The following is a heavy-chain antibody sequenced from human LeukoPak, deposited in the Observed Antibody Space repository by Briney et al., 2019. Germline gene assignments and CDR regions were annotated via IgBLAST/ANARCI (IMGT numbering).Heavy chain of an antibody. CDR3: ARAEYQLLYQYYYYGMDV. Sequence: ASVKVSCKASGYTFTGYYMHWVRQAPGQGLEWMGLINPNSGGTNYAQKFQGRVTMTRDTSISTAYMELSRLRSDDTAVYYCARAEYQLLYQYYYYGMDVWGQGTTVTVSS. J-gene: IGHJ6*02. CDR1: GYTFTGYY. D-gene: IGHD2-2*02. V-gene: IGHV1-2*02. CDR2: INPNSGGT.